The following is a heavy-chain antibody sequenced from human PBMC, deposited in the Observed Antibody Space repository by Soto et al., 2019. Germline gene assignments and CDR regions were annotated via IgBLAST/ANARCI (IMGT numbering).Heavy chain of an antibody. V-gene: IGHV3-15*07. CDR3: STRGNY. Sequence: EVQLVESGGGLAKPGGSLRLSCAASGLTFSNSYMSWVRQTTGKRLEWVGRIKSKADGGTADYAAPVKGRFTISRDDSKNTLYLQMNSLQIEDTAIYYCSTRGNYWGQGTLVTVSS. CDR1: GLTFSNSY. CDR2: IKSKADGGTA. D-gene: IGHD6-25*01. J-gene: IGHJ4*02.